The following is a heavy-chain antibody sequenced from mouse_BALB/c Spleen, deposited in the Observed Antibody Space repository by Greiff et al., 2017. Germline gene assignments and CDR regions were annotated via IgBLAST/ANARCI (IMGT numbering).Heavy chain of an antibody. CDR1: GYTFTSYT. D-gene: IGHD2-3*01. CDR2: INPSSGYT. Sequence: QVQLQQSAAELARPGASVKMSCKASGYTFTSYTMHWVKQRPGQGLEWIGYINPSSGYTEYNQKFKDKTTLTADKSSSTAYMQLSSLTSEDSAVYYCARESFGGYYEGDYWGQGTSVTVSS. CDR3: ARESFGGYYEGDY. J-gene: IGHJ4*01. V-gene: IGHV1-4*02.